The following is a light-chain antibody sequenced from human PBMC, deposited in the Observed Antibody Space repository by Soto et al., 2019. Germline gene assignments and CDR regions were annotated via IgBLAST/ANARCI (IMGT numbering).Light chain of an antibody. CDR3: QQYSDWPIT. CDR1: QSVSSY. J-gene: IGKJ5*01. V-gene: IGKV3-15*01. Sequence: EIVLTQSPVNLSLSPGERATLSCRASQSVSSYLAWYQQKPGQAPRLLIYGASTRATGIPARFSGSGSETDFTLTISSLQSEDFAVYHCQQYSDWPITFGQGTRLEI. CDR2: GAS.